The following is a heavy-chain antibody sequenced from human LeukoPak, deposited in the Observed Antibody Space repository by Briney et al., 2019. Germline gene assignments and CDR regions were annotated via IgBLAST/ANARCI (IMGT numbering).Heavy chain of an antibody. V-gene: IGHV3-23*01. J-gene: IGHJ4*02. CDR2: ISGSGGST. CDR3: AKDGYSSSWPTFDY. CDR1: GFSFSNYA. D-gene: IGHD6-13*01. Sequence: GGSLRLSCAVSGFSFSNYAMSWVRQFPGKGLEWVSAISGSGGSTYYADSVKGRFTISRDNSKNTLYLQMNSLRAEDTAVYYCAKDGYSSSWPTFDYWGQGTLVTVSS.